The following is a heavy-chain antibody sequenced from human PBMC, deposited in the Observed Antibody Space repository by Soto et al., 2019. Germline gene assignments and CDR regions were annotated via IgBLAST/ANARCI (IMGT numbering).Heavy chain of an antibody. CDR2: IYYSGST. CDR1: GGSISSYY. Sequence: TLSLTCTVSGGSISSYYWSWIRQPPGKGLEWIGYIYYSGSTNYNPSLKSRVTISVDTSKNQFSLKLSSVTAADTAVYYCARATGCSGGSCYSPNFDYWGQGTLVTVSS. J-gene: IGHJ4*02. CDR3: ARATGCSGGSCYSPNFDY. V-gene: IGHV4-59*01. D-gene: IGHD2-15*01.